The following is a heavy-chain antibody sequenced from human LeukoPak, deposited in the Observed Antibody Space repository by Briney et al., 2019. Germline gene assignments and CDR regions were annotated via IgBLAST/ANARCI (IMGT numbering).Heavy chain of an antibody. CDR2: IYYRGST. V-gene: IGHV4-59*08. Sequence: PSETLSLTCTVSGVSITSYYWSWMRQPPGKGLESLGYIYYRGSTNYNPSLKSRVTMSVDTSKNQFSLKLTSVTAADTAVYYCARFSGSDYAFGIWGRGTMVTVSS. CDR1: GVSITSYY. CDR3: ARFSGSDYAFGI. D-gene: IGHD1-26*01. J-gene: IGHJ3*02.